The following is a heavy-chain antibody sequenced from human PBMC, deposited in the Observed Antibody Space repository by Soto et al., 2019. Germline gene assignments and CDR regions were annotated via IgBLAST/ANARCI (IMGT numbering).Heavy chain of an antibody. Sequence: QVQLVESGGGLVKPGGSLRLSCAASGFTFSDYYMSWIRQAPGKGLEWVSYISSSGSIIYYADSVKGRFPISRDNAKNSLYLQMNSLRAEDTAVYYCARQKAWTGEWLSLYAPGMDVWGQGTTVTVSS. D-gene: IGHD3-22*01. V-gene: IGHV3-11*01. CDR2: ISSSGSII. CDR3: ARQKAWTGEWLSLYAPGMDV. CDR1: GFTFSDYY. J-gene: IGHJ6*02.